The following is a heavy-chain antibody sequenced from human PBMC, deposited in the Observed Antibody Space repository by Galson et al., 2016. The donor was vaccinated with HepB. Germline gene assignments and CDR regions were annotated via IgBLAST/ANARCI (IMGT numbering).Heavy chain of an antibody. CDR2: IIPILGTT. Sequence: ASGDTFTSFAISWVRLAPGQGLEWMGGIIPILGTTNYAQKFQGSVTITGDESTSTAYMELSSLRSEDTAVYYCASLMTFGGVMIGSDRLAVWGQGTTVTVSS. J-gene: IGHJ6*02. D-gene: IGHD3-16*01. CDR1: GDTFTSFA. CDR3: ASLMTFGGVMIGSDRLAV. V-gene: IGHV1-69*01.